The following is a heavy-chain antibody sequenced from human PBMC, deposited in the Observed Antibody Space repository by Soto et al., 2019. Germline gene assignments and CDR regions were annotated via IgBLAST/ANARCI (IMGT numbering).Heavy chain of an antibody. CDR2: INPSGGST. V-gene: IGHV1-46*01. Sequence: ASVKVSCKASGYTFTSYYMHWVRQAPGQGLEWMGIINPSGGSTSYAQKFQGRVTMTRDTSTSTVYMELSSLRSEDTAVYYCAREPLYDFWRGYWVYYYYGMDVWGQGTTVTVYS. D-gene: IGHD3-3*01. J-gene: IGHJ6*02. CDR1: GYTFTSYY. CDR3: AREPLYDFWRGYWVYYYYGMDV.